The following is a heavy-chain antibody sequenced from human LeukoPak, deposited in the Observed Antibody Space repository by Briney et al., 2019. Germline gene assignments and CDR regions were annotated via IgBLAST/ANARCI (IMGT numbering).Heavy chain of an antibody. CDR1: GFTFSSYS. V-gene: IGHV3-21*01. D-gene: IGHD1-26*01. CDR3: ARDSVGATGDY. J-gene: IGHJ4*02. CDR2: ISSSSSYI. Sequence: GGSLRLSCAASGFTFSSYSMNWVRQAPGKGLEWVSSISSSSSYIYYADSVEGRFTISRDNAKNSLYLQMNSLRAEDTAVYYCARDSVGATGDYWGQGTLVTVSS.